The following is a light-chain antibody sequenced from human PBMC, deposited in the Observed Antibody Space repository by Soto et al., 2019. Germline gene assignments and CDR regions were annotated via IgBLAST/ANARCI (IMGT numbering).Light chain of an antibody. CDR3: ASWDDSLNGPV. Sequence: QSVLTQPPSASGTPGQRVTISCSGSSSNIGTNTVNWYQHLPGTAPKLLIYSNNQRPSGVPDRFSGSKSATSASLAISGLQSEGEADYYCASWDDSLNGPVFGGGTKVTVL. V-gene: IGLV1-44*01. CDR1: SSNIGTNT. J-gene: IGLJ2*01. CDR2: SNN.